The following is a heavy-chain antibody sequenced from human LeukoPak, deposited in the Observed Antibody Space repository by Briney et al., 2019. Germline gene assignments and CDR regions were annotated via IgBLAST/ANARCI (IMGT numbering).Heavy chain of an antibody. CDR3: ARDHRHDYASHTDY. Sequence: GGSLRLSCAASGFTFDDYGMSWVPQAPGKGLEWVSGINWNGGSTGYADSVKGRFTISRDNAKNSLYLQMNSLRAEDTALYYCARDHRHDYASHTDYWGQGTLVTVSS. J-gene: IGHJ4*02. D-gene: IGHD4-17*01. V-gene: IGHV3-20*04. CDR1: GFTFDDYG. CDR2: INWNGGST.